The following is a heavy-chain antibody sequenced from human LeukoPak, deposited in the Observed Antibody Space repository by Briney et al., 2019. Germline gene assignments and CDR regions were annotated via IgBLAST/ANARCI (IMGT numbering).Heavy chain of an antibody. J-gene: IGHJ4*02. Sequence: SETLSLTCTVSGGSISSYYWSWIRQPPGKGLEWIGSIYYSGSTYYNPSLKSRVTISVDTSKNQFSLKLSSVTAADTAVYYCARGLPVRVAVAGIDYWGQGTLVTVSS. D-gene: IGHD6-19*01. CDR1: GGSISSYY. CDR2: IYYSGST. V-gene: IGHV4-59*05. CDR3: ARGLPVRVAVAGIDY.